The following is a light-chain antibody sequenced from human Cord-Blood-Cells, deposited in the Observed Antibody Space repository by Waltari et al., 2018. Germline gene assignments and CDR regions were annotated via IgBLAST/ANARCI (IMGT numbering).Light chain of an antibody. J-gene: IGLJ3*02. Sequence: QSALTQPASVSGSPGQSITISCTGTSRDVGGYNLLSWYQQHPGKAPKLMIYEGSKRPSGVSNRFSGSKSGNTASLTISGLQAEDEADYYCCSYAGSSTWVFGGGTKLTVL. CDR3: CSYAGSSTWV. CDR2: EGS. V-gene: IGLV2-23*01. CDR1: SRDVGGYNL.